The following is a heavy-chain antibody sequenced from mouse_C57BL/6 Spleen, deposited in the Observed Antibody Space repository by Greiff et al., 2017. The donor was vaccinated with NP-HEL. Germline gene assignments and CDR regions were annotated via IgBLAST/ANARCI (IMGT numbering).Heavy chain of an antibody. CDR2: INPNYGTT. D-gene: IGHD1-1*01. J-gene: IGHJ4*01. Sequence: EVQLQQSGPELVKPGASVKISCTASGYSFTDYNMNWVKQSTGKSLEWIGVINPNYGTTSYNQKFKGKATLTVDQSSSTAYMQLNSLTSEDSAVYYCARWYYGSIYAMDYWGQGTSVTVSS. V-gene: IGHV1-39*01. CDR1: GYSFTDYN. CDR3: ARWYYGSIYAMDY.